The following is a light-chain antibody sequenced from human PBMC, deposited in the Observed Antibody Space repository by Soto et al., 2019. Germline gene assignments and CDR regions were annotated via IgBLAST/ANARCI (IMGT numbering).Light chain of an antibody. CDR3: QQYNGYRWT. V-gene: IGKV1-5*03. Sequence: DIQMTQYPSTLSASVGDRVTITCRASQNINRWLAWYQLKPGKAPKILIYKTSSLESGVPSRFSGSGSGTEFTLTISSLQPDDFATYYCQQYNGYRWTFGQGTKVDIK. CDR2: KTS. CDR1: QNINRW. J-gene: IGKJ1*01.